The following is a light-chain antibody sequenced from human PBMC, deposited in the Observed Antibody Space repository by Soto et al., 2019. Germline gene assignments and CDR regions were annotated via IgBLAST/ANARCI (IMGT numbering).Light chain of an antibody. V-gene: IGLV1-40*01. CDR2: DNS. J-gene: IGLJ1*01. CDR3: QSYDSSLSGSLYV. CDR1: SSNIGAGYD. Sequence: QSVLTQPPSVSGAPGQRVTISCTGSSSNIGAGYDVHWYQQLPGTAPKVLIFDNSNRPSGVPDRFSGSKSGTSASLAITGLQAEDEGDYCQSYDSSLSGSLYVFGTGTKLTVL.